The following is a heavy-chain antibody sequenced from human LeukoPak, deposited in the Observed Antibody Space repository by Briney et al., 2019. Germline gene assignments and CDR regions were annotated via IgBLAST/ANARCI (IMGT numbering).Heavy chain of an antibody. D-gene: IGHD1-14*01. Sequence: PGGSLRLSCAGSGFTSSSYAMSWARQAPGKGLEWVSTIIGSGVTTYYADSVKGRFTISRDNSKNTLYLQVNSLRAEDTAVYYCAKDASDTGYYFDYWGQGTLVTVSS. CDR1: GFTSSSYA. J-gene: IGHJ4*02. CDR2: IIGSGVTT. V-gene: IGHV3-23*01. CDR3: AKDASDTGYYFDY.